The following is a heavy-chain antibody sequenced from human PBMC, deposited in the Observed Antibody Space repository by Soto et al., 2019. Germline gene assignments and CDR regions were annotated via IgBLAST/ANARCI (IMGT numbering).Heavy chain of an antibody. Sequence: SETLSLTCAVYGGSFSGYYWSWIRQPPGKGLEWIGEINHSGSTNYNPSLKSRVTISVDTSKNQFSLKLSSVTAADTAVYYCARESIVVVPATDYYYYGMDVWGQGTTVTVSS. V-gene: IGHV4-34*01. D-gene: IGHD2-21*02. CDR2: INHSGST. J-gene: IGHJ6*02. CDR3: ARESIVVVPATDYYYYGMDV. CDR1: GGSFSGYY.